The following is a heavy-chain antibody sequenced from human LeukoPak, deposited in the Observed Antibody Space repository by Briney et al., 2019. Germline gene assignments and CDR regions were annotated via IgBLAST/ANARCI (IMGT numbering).Heavy chain of an antibody. Sequence: PETLCLTRTVSLGSLSSSSYYWGWVRQPPGKGLEWIGSIYYSGSTYYKPSLKSRGTISVDTSKNQFSLKLSSVTAADTAVYYCARLQPREFPYYFDYWGQGTLVTVSS. CDR2: IYYSGST. CDR1: LGSLSSSSYY. D-gene: IGHD3-10*01. CDR3: ARLQPREFPYYFDY. J-gene: IGHJ4*02. V-gene: IGHV4-39*01.